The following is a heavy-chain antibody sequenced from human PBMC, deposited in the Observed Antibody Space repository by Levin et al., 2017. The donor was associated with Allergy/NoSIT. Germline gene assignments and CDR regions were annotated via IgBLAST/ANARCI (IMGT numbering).Heavy chain of an antibody. J-gene: IGHJ5*01. V-gene: IGHV3-23*01. CDR2: ISGSGAST. CDR3: AKRSCSSTTCNVPGRNWFDS. Sequence: AASVKVSCAASGFTFNNYAMSWVRQAPGKGLEWVSAISGSGASTYYADSVKGRFTISRDNSKNTLYLQMNSLRAEDTAVYYCAKRSCSSTTCNVPGRNWFDSWGQGTLVTVSS. CDR1: GFTFNNYA. D-gene: IGHD2-2*01.